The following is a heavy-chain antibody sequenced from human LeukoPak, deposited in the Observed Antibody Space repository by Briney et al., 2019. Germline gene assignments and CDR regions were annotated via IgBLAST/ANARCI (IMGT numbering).Heavy chain of an antibody. V-gene: IGHV1-2*02. J-gene: IGHJ4*02. D-gene: IGHD1-26*01. CDR1: GYTLTGYY. CDR3: ARQLGATSRDY. CDR2: IIPNSGAT. Sequence: ASVKVSCKASGYTLTGYYMHWVRQAPGQGLEWMGWIIPNSGATNYAQNFQVRVTMTRDTSVSTAYMELSRLTSDDTAVYYCARQLGATSRDYWGQGTLVTVSS.